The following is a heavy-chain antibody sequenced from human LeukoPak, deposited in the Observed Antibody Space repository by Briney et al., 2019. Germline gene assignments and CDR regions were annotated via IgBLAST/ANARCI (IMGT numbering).Heavy chain of an antibody. D-gene: IGHD5-12*01. CDR2: IYYGGST. J-gene: IGHJ4*02. CDR1: GGSISSYY. Sequence: SETLSLTCTVSGGSISSYYWSWIRQPPGKGLEWIGYIYYGGSTNYNPSLKSRVTISVDTSKNQFSLKLSSVTAADTAVYYCARHPSGTGGHDYWGQGTLVTASS. CDR3: ARHPSGTGGHDY. V-gene: IGHV4-59*08.